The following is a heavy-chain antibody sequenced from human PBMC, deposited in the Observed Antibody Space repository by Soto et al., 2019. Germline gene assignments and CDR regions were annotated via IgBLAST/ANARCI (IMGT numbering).Heavy chain of an antibody. D-gene: IGHD3-9*01. CDR2: ISYDGSNK. J-gene: IGHJ6*02. CDR1: GFTFSSYA. CDR3: AREGYFDWLFRLSYGMDV. V-gene: IGHV3-30-3*01. Sequence: QVQLVESGGGVVQPGRSLRLSCAASGFTFSSYAMHWVRQAPGKGLEWVAVISYDGSNKYYADSVKGRFTISRDNSKNTLYLQMNSLRAEDTAVYYCAREGYFDWLFRLSYGMDVWGQGTTVTDSS.